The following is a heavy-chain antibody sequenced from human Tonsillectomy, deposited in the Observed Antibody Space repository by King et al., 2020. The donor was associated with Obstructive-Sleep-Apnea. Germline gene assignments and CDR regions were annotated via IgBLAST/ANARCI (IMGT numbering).Heavy chain of an antibody. D-gene: IGHD1-1*01. CDR2: IRYDGSNK. V-gene: IGHV3-30*02. CDR3: AKDLFPDAYNSGFDY. CDR1: GFTFSAYG. J-gene: IGHJ4*02. Sequence: VQLVESGGGVVQPGGSLRLSCAASGFTFSAYGMHWVRQAPGKGLEWVAFIRYDGSNKYCADSVKGRFTISRDNSKNTLSLQMNSLRAEDTAVYYCAKDLFPDAYNSGFDYWGQGTLVTVSS.